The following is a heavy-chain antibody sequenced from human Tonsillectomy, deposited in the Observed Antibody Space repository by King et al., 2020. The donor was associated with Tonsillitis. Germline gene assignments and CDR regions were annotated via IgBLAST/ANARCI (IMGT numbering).Heavy chain of an antibody. CDR3: AREKVVVYYYYMDV. V-gene: IGHV4-4*07. D-gene: IGHD2-15*01. J-gene: IGHJ6*03. CDR2: IYTNGST. CDR1: GGSISRYY. Sequence: VQLQESGPGLVKPSETLSLTCTVSGGSISRYYWSWIRQPAGKGLEWIGRIYTNGSTNYNPTLKSRVTMSVDTSENQFSLKRSSVTAADTAVYYCAREKVVVYYYYMDVWGKGTTVTVSS.